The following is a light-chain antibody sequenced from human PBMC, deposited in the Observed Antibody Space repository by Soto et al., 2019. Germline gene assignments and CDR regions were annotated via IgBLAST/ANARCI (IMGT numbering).Light chain of an antibody. Sequence: QSVLTQPPSASGTPGQRVTISCSGSSSSIGSNTVNWYQQLPGTAPKLLIYNKNQRPSGVPDRFSGSKSGTSASLAISGLQSEDEADYFCAAWDDSLNGVLFGGGTKLTVL. CDR3: AAWDDSLNGVL. J-gene: IGLJ2*01. CDR2: NKN. V-gene: IGLV1-44*01. CDR1: SSSIGSNT.